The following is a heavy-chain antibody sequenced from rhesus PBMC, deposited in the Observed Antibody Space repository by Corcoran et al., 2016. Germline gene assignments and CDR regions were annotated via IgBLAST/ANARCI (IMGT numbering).Heavy chain of an antibody. CDR2: IYGSGGGT. CDR1: GRSITADYS. V-gene: IGHV4-106*01. Sequence: HVQLQESGPGLVKPSETLSPTCAVSGRSITADYSWRWPPQPPGKGLEWIGYIYGSGGGTNYNPSLKIRVTISRDTSKNQFSLKVSSVTAADTAVYYCARSSFYGHSEYFEFWGQGALVTVSS. J-gene: IGHJ1*01. CDR3: ARSSFYGHSEYFEF. D-gene: IGHD4-35*01.